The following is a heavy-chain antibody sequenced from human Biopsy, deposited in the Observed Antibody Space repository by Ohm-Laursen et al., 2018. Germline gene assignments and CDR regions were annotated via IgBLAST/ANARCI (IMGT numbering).Heavy chain of an antibody. Sequence: ASVKVSCKASGYTFDGYYLHWVRQAPGHGLEWMGWINPNSGNANYAQSFQGRLTVTRDTSITTAYMELTSLTSDDTAIYYCARVPAYPSIDGYYGLDLWGQGTTVIVSS. J-gene: IGHJ6*02. V-gene: IGHV1-2*02. CDR2: INPNSGNA. CDR3: ARVPAYPSIDGYYGLDL. CDR1: GYTFDGYY. D-gene: IGHD2-15*01.